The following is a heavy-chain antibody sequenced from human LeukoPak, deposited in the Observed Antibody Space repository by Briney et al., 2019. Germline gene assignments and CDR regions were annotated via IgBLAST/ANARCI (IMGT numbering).Heavy chain of an antibody. CDR2: IYYSGST. CDR3: ARFESYNYGPRFDY. V-gene: IGHV4-59*01. CDR1: GGSISSYY. J-gene: IGHJ4*02. D-gene: IGHD5-18*01. Sequence: SETLSLTCTVSGGSISSYYWSWIRQPPGKGLEWIGYIYYSGSTNYNPSLKSRVTISVDTSKNQFSMNLTSVTAADTAVYYCARFESYNYGPRFDYWGQGTLVTVSS.